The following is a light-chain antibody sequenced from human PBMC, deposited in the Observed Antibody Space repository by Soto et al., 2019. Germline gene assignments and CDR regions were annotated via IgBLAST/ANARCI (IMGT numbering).Light chain of an antibody. Sequence: DIQMTQSPSSLSASVGDRVTITCRASQSISSYLNWYQQKQGKAPKLLIYAASSLQSGVPSKFSGSGSGTDFTLTISSLQPEDFATYYCQQSYSTTSWTFGQGTKVEIK. J-gene: IGKJ1*01. V-gene: IGKV1-39*01. CDR3: QQSYSTTSWT. CDR2: AAS. CDR1: QSISSY.